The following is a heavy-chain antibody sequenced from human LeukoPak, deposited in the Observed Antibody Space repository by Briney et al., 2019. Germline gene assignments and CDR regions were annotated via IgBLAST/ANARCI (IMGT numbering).Heavy chain of an antibody. J-gene: IGHJ4*02. CDR3: ARDQTYDILTGPEYYFDY. CDR1: GFTFSGYP. V-gene: IGHV3-23*01. D-gene: IGHD3-9*01. CDR2: ISGSGGST. Sequence: GGSLRLSCAASGFTFSGYPMSWVRQAPGKGLEWVSGISGSGGSTYYADSMKGRFTISRDNSKNTLYLQMNSLRAEDTAVYYCARDQTYDILTGPEYYFDYWGQGTLVTVSS.